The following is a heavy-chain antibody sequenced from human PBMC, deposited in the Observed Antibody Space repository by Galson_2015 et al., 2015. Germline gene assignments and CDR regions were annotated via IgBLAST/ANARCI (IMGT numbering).Heavy chain of an antibody. CDR2: LYPGDSDT. Sequence: LYPGDSDTTYSPSFQGQVTFSADKSISTAYLQWSSLKASDTAMYYCARHSDYYDSSGYYPDDAFDIWGQGTKVTVSS. V-gene: IGHV5-51*01. J-gene: IGHJ3*02. D-gene: IGHD3-22*01. CDR3: ARHSDYYDSSGYYPDDAFDI.